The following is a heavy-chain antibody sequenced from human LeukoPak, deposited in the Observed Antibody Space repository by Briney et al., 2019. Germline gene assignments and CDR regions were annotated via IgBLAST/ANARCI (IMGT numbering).Heavy chain of an antibody. Sequence: GGSLRLSCEASGFTFSSYSMNWVRQAPGKGLEWVSLISSSSTYIYYADSVKGLFTISRDNAENSLYLQMNSLRAEDTAVYYCAKAFSPPYYYDSAGYFYIDSWGQGTLVTVSS. CDR1: GFTFSSYS. J-gene: IGHJ4*02. D-gene: IGHD3-22*01. CDR3: AKAFSPPYYYDSAGYFYIDS. V-gene: IGHV3-21*01. CDR2: ISSSSTYI.